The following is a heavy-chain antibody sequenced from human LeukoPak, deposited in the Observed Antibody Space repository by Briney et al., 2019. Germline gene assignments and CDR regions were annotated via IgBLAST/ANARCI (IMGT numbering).Heavy chain of an antibody. CDR3: ARDPQTYGRGTAYFQH. D-gene: IGHD4-17*01. V-gene: IGHV1-18*01. Sequence: ASVKVSCKASGYTFTSYGISWVRQAPGQGLEWMGWISAYNGNTNYAQKLQGRVTMTTDTSTSTAYMELRSLRSDDTAVYYCARDPQTYGRGTAYFQHWGQGTLVTVSS. J-gene: IGHJ1*01. CDR1: GYTFTSYG. CDR2: ISAYNGNT.